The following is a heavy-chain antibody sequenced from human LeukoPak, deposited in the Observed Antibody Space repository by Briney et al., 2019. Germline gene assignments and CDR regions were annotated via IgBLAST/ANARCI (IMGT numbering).Heavy chain of an antibody. CDR2: ISSSSSYI. Sequence: GGSLRLSCAASGFTFSSYSMNWVRQAPGKGPEWVSSISSSSSYIYYADSVKGRFTISRDNAKNSLYLQMNSLRAEDTAVYYCARDPPLDFDYWGQGTLVTVSS. CDR1: GFTFSSYS. J-gene: IGHJ4*02. CDR3: ARDPPLDFDY. V-gene: IGHV3-21*01.